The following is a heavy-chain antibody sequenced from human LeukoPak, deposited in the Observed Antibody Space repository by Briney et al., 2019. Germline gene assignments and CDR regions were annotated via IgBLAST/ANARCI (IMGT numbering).Heavy chain of an antibody. D-gene: IGHD1-26*01. CDR3: ASHLGRDVFDY. Sequence: SETLSLTCTVSIGSISSNFHYWGWIRQPPGKGLEWIGTTYFNGNTYYNPSLQSRVNISIDTSKNQFYLSLGSVTATDTAFYYCASHLGRDVFDYWGQGMLDAVSS. J-gene: IGHJ4*02. CDR2: TYFNGNT. CDR1: IGSISSNFHY. V-gene: IGHV4-39*01.